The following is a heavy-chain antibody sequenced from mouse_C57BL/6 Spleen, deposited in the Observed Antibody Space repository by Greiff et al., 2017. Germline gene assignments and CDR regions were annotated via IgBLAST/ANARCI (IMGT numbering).Heavy chain of an antibody. D-gene: IGHD2-2*01. J-gene: IGHJ4*01. CDR2: ISDGGSYT. V-gene: IGHV5-4*01. Sequence: DVQLVESGGGLVKPGGSLKLSCAASGFTFSSYAMSWVRQTPEKRLEWVATISDGGSYTYYPDNVKGRFTISRDNAKNNLYLQMSHLKSEDTAMYYCARVDGYDDGAYYAMDYWGQGTSVTVSS. CDR1: GFTFSSYA. CDR3: ARVDGYDDGAYYAMDY.